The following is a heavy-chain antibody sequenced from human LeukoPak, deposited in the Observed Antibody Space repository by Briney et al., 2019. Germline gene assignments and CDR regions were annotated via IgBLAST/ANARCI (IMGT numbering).Heavy chain of an antibody. CDR1: GYTFTSYD. D-gene: IGHD4-11*01. CDR3: ARLALKEDYRLPGYMDV. Sequence: ASVKVSCKASGYTFTSYDINWVRQATGQGLEWMGWMNPNSGNTGYAQKFQGRVTITRNTSISTAYMELSSLRSEDTAVYYCARLALKEDYRLPGYMDVWGKGTTVTVSS. CDR2: MNPNSGNT. J-gene: IGHJ6*03. V-gene: IGHV1-8*03.